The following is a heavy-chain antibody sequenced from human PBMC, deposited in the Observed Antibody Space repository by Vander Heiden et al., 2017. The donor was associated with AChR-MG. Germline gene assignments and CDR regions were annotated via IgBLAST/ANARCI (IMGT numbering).Heavy chain of an antibody. CDR1: GFTFSSYA. V-gene: IGHV3-30-3*01. J-gene: IGHJ3*01. CDR2: ISYDGSNK. CDR3: ARSALDYGDYVL. D-gene: IGHD4-17*01. Sequence: QVQLVESGGGVVQPGRSLRLSCAASGFTFSSYAMHWVRQAPGKGLEWVAVISYDGSNKYYADSVKGRFTISRDNSKNTLYLQMNSLRAEDTAVYYCARSALDYGDYVLWGQGTMVTVSS.